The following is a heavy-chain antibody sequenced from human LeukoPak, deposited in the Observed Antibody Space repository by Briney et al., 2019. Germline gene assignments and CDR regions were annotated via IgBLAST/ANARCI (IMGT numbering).Heavy chain of an antibody. CDR2: IDPSDSYT. V-gene: IGHV5-10-1*01. D-gene: IGHD3-10*01. CDR1: GNSFTNYW. CDR3: ARRYDSGSTIDQ. J-gene: IGHJ4*02. Sequence: GESLRISCKDSGNSFTNYWISWVRQMPGKCLEWMGRIDPSDSYTNYSPSFQGHVTISVDKSISTAYLQWSSLKASDTAMYYCARRYDSGSTIDQWGQGTLVTVSS.